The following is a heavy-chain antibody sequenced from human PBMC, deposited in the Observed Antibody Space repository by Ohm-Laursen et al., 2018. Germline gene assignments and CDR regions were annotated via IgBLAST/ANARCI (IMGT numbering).Heavy chain of an antibody. J-gene: IGHJ3*02. V-gene: IGHV3-33*05. Sequence: SLRLSCAASGFTFSSYGMHWVRQAPGKGLEWVAVISYDGSNKYYADSVKGRFTISRDNSKNTLYLQMNGLRAEDTAVYYCARGGMWELVDAFDIWGQGTMVTVSS. CDR1: GFTFSSYG. CDR3: ARGGMWELVDAFDI. CDR2: ISYDGSNK. D-gene: IGHD1-26*01.